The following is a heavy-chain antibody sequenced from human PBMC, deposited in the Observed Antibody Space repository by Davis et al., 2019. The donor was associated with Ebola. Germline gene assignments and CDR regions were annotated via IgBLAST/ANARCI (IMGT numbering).Heavy chain of an antibody. CDR1: GFTFDDYA. J-gene: IGHJ4*02. CDR2: ISWNSGSI. V-gene: IGHV3-9*01. CDR3: ASGFYDSYTYTIGY. D-gene: IGHD3-22*01. Sequence: SLKISCAASGFTFDDYAMHWVRQAPGQGLEWVSGISWNSGSIGYADSVKGRFTISRDNAKNTLYVQMNSLRAEDTAVYYCASGFYDSYTYTIGYWGQGTLVTVSS.